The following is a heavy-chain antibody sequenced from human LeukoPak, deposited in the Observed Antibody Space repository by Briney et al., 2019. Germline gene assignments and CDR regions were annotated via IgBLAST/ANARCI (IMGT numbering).Heavy chain of an antibody. Sequence: SESLSLTCAVSAGSISSSNWWSWDRQSPVKGLEWIGEIYLYGTTNYNPSLKSRVTMSVDRSKNQFSLKLSSVTAADTAVYYCARLPNYYDSSGHWYFDLWGRGTLVTVSS. V-gene: IGHV4-4*02. CDR2: IYLYGTT. J-gene: IGHJ2*01. CDR3: ARLPNYYDSSGHWYFDL. D-gene: IGHD3-22*01. CDR1: AGSISSSNW.